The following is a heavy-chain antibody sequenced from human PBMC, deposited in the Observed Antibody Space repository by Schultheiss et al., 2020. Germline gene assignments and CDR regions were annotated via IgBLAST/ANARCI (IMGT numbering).Heavy chain of an antibody. CDR3: ARRYSSSWFKGHAFDI. CDR2: IYYSGST. D-gene: IGHD6-13*01. J-gene: IGHJ3*02. V-gene: IGHV4-59*01. CDR1: GGSISSYY. Sequence: QTLSLTCTVSGGSISSYYWSWIRQPPGKGLEWIGYIYYSGSTNYNPSLKSRVTISVDTSKNQFSLKLSSVTAADTAVYYCARRYSSSWFKGHAFDIWGQGTMVTVSS.